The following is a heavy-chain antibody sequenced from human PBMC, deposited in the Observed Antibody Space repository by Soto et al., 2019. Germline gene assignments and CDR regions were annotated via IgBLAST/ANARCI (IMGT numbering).Heavy chain of an antibody. CDR3: AKATAAAGTSSWFDP. Sequence: GGSLRLSCAASGFTFSSYAMSWVRQAPRKGLEWVSGISGSGGSTYYADSVKGRFTISRDNSKNTLYLQMNSLRAEDTAVYYCAKATAAAGTSSWFDPWGQGTLVTVSS. V-gene: IGHV3-23*01. J-gene: IGHJ5*02. CDR2: ISGSGGST. CDR1: GFTFSSYA. D-gene: IGHD6-13*01.